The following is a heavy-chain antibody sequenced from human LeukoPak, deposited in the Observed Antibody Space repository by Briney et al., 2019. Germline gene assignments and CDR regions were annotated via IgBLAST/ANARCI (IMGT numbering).Heavy chain of an antibody. CDR2: ISAYNGNT. CDR1: GYTFTSYG. V-gene: IGHV1-18*01. Sequence: GASGKVSCKASGYTFTSYGISWVRQAPGQGLEWMGWISAYNGNTNYAQKLQGRVTMTTDTSTSTAYMELRSLRSDDTAVYYCARGGHIVVVTDVNWFDPWGQGTLVTVSS. J-gene: IGHJ5*02. CDR3: ARGGHIVVVTDVNWFDP. D-gene: IGHD2-21*02.